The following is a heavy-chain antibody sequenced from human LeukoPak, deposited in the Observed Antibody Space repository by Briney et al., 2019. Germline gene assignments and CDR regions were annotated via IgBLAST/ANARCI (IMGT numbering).Heavy chain of an antibody. CDR3: ARAYYYDSSAYWI. V-gene: IGHV3-48*03. J-gene: IGHJ3*02. D-gene: IGHD3-22*01. CDR2: ISSGGSTI. CDR1: GFIFSSYE. Sequence: GGSLRLSCAASGFIFSSYEMNWLRQAPGKGLEWLSYISSGGSTIYYADSVKGRFTISRDNAKNSLYLQMNSLRAEDTAVYYCARAYYYDSSAYWIWGQGTMVSVSS.